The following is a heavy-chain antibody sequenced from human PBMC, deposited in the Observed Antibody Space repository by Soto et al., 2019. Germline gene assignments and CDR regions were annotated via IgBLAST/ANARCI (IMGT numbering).Heavy chain of an antibody. CDR3: ERDRFYDSNTYFLNYGMDV. V-gene: IGHV3-30-3*01. Sequence: QVQLVESGGGVVQPGRSLRLSCAASAFTFSSYAMHWVRQAPGKGLDWVAVISYDGSDKYYADSVKGRFTVSRDNSKNTLYLQMNSLRADDTAVHYCERDRFYDSNTYFLNYGMDVSGQGTTVTVSS. CDR2: ISYDGSDK. D-gene: IGHD3-22*01. CDR1: AFTFSSYA. J-gene: IGHJ6*02.